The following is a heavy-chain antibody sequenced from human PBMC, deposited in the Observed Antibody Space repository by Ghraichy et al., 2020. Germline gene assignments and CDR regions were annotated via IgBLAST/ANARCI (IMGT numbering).Heavy chain of an antibody. CDR2: INLGGTI. CDR3: AGFFDTSGFITWFEH. V-gene: IGHV4-34*01. D-gene: IGHD3-22*01. Sequence: SETLSPTCGVNGGSFSGYYWSWIRQPPGKGLEWIGEINLGGTINYNPSLKSRVTISLDSSKNQFSLRLNSVTAADTATYYCAGFFDTSGFITWFEHWGQGTPVTVSS. CDR1: GGSFSGYY. J-gene: IGHJ5*02.